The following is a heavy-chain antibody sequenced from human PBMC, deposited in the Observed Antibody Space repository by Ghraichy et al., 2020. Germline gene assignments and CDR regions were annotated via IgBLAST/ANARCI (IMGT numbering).Heavy chain of an antibody. Sequence: SQTLSLTCTVSGGSISSYYWSWIRQPPGKGLEWIGFVHFSGSTNYNPSLKSRVTMSVDTSKIQFSLKLSSVTAADTAVYFCARGVEYCSGGSCYGYFDYWGQGTLVTVSS. CDR1: GGSISSYY. CDR2: VHFSGST. J-gene: IGHJ4*02. D-gene: IGHD2-15*01. CDR3: ARGVEYCSGGSCYGYFDY. V-gene: IGHV4-59*01.